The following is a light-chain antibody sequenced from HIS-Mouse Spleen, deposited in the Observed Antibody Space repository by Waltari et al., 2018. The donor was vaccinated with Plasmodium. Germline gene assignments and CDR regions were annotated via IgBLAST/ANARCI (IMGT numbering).Light chain of an antibody. CDR1: QSVLYSSTNKNY. J-gene: IGKJ2*01. Sequence: EIVMTQSPDSLAVSLGERATINCKSSQSVLYSSTNKNYLAWYQQKPGQPPKLLIYWASTRESGVPDRFSGSGSGTDFTLTISSLQAEDVAVYYCQQYYSTPYTFGQGTKLEIK. V-gene: IGKV4-1*01. CDR2: WAS. CDR3: QQYYSTPYT.